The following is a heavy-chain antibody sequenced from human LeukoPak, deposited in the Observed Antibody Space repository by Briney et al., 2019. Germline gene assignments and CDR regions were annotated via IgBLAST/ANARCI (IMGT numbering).Heavy chain of an antibody. V-gene: IGHV3-53*05. CDR2: IYSGGST. J-gene: IGHJ4*02. D-gene: IGHD2-21*02. CDR3: ARGGAYCGGDCYLDY. Sequence: GGSLRLSCTVSGFTVSSDSMSWVRQAPGKGLEWVSFIYSGGSTHYSDSVKGRFTISRDNSKNTLYLQMNSLRAEDTAVYYCARGGAYCGGDCYLDYWGQGTLVTVSS. CDR1: GFTVSSDS.